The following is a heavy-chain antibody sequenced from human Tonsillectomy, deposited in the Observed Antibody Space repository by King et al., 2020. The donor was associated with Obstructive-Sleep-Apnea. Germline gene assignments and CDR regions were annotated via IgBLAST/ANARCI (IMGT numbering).Heavy chain of an antibody. V-gene: IGHV5-51*01. CDR1: GYDFTTYY. Sequence: EVQLVESGSELKKPGESLTISCKGSGYDFTTYYIDWVRQKPGKGPEWLGAIYPGDSETRYNPSLQGQVTLSADKSISTAFLQWSSLKASDTAIYYCARQPLRLLEWPTPPYDYWGQGTLVTVSS. CDR2: IYPGDSET. CDR3: ARQPLRLLEWPTPPYDY. D-gene: IGHD3-3*01. J-gene: IGHJ4*02.